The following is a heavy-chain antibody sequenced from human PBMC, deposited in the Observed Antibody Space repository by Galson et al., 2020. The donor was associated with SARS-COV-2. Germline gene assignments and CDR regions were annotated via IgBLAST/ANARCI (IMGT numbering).Heavy chain of an antibody. V-gene: IGHV3-30*04. Sequence: GGSLRLSCEASGFTFRSSAMPRARQAPGKGPECVTVISYDGSNKYSADSVKGRFTITRDNSKNTLYLQMNSLRAEDTAVYYCARDSAIRFLEWLAPEASYYFDYWGQGTLVTVSS. J-gene: IGHJ4*02. CDR2: ISYDGSNK. D-gene: IGHD3-3*01. CDR1: GFTFRSSA. CDR3: ARDSAIRFLEWLAPEASYYFDY.